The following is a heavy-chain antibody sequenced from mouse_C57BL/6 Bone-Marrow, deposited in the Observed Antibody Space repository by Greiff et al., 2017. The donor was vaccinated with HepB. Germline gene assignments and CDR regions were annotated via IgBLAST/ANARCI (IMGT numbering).Heavy chain of an antibody. V-gene: IGHV1-53*01. CDR1: GYTFTSYW. CDR3: ARSRIVTTPFDY. CDR2: INPSNGGT. D-gene: IGHD2-5*01. Sequence: VQLQQPGTELVKPGASVKLSCKASGYTFTSYWMHWVKQWPGQGLEWIGNINPSNGGTNYNEKFKSKATLTVDKSYSTAYMQLSSLTSEDSAVYYCARSRIVTTPFDYWGQGTTLTVSS. J-gene: IGHJ2*01.